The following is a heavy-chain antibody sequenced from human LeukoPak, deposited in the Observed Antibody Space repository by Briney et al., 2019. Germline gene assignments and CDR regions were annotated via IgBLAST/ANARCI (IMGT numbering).Heavy chain of an antibody. Sequence: PSETLSLTCSVSGGSVSSGISYWSWIRQPPGEGLEWIAYISDGGGSDYNPSLRGRVTISLDTSKNQFSLRLTSVTAADTAVYYCARVPAAGTGSDYWGQGTLVTVSS. CDR1: GGSVSSGISY. D-gene: IGHD6-13*01. CDR3: ARVPAAGTGSDY. V-gene: IGHV4-61*01. J-gene: IGHJ4*02. CDR2: ISDGGGS.